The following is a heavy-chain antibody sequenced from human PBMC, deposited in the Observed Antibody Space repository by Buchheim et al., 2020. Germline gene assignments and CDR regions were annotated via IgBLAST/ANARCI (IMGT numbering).Heavy chain of an antibody. D-gene: IGHD3-9*01. CDR2: INGGTGNT. CDR1: GYTFTNYV. CDR3: ARGTFNDVMNDYYDVPFFDY. V-gene: IGHV1-3*01. Sequence: QVQLVQSGVEVKKPGASVKVSCKASGYTFTNYVMHWVRQAPGQRLEWMGWINGGTGNTQNSQNFQGRVTFTRDTSASTAYMELSSVRSEDTAVYYCARGTFNDVMNDYYDVPFFDYWGQGTL. J-gene: IGHJ4*02.